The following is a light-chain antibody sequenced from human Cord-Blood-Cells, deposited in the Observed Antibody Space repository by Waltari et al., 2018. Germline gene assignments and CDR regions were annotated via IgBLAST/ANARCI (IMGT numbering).Light chain of an antibody. V-gene: IGKV4-1*01. CDR2: WAS. CDR3: QQYYSTPQT. CDR1: QSVLYSSNNKNY. J-gene: IGKJ1*01. Sequence: IVMTQSPDSLAVSLSERATINCKSSQSVLYSSNNKNYLAWYQQKPGQPPKLLIYWASTRESGVPDRFSGSGSGTDFTLTISSLQAEDVAVYYCQQYYSTPQTFGQGTKVEI.